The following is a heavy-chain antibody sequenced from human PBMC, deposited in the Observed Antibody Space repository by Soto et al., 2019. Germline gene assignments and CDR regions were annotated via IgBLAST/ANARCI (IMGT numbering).Heavy chain of an antibody. J-gene: IGHJ5*02. CDR1: GGSISSYY. D-gene: IGHD3-16*01. CDR2: IYYSGST. Sequence: SETMSLTCTVSGGSISSYYWNWIRQPPGKGLEWIGYIYYSGSTYYNPSLKSRVTISVDTSKNQFSLKLSSVTAADTAVYYCARLGAQEIDPWGQGTLVTVSS. V-gene: IGHV4-59*08. CDR3: ARLGAQEIDP.